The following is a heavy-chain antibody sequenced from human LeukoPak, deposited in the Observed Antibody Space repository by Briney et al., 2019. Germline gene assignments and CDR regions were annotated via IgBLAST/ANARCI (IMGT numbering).Heavy chain of an antibody. J-gene: IGHJ4*02. D-gene: IGHD2-8*02. Sequence: GGSLRLSCAGSGFTFSNYWVHWVRQAPGKGLVWVSRIHIDGSRTDYADSVRGRFTISRDNAKHTLSLQMSSLGAEDTAVYYCARDWSLGCWGQGTMVSVS. CDR2: IHIDGSRT. V-gene: IGHV3-74*01. CDR1: GFTFSNYW. CDR3: ARDWSLGC.